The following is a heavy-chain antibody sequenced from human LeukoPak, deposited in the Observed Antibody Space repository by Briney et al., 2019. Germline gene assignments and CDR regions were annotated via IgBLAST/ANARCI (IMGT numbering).Heavy chain of an antibody. CDR3: AKAKKMDV. J-gene: IGHJ6*04. V-gene: IGHV3-74*01. CDR1: GFTFSAYW. Sequence: GGSLRLSCAASGFTFSAYWMHWVRQAPGKGLVWVSRIKSDGSDTSYADSVKGRFTISRDNSKNTLYLQMNSLRAEDTAVYYCAKAKKMDVWGRGTTVTVSS. CDR2: IKSDGSDT.